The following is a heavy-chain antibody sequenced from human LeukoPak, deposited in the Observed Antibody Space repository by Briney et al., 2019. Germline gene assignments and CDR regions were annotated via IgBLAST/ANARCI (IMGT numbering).Heavy chain of an antibody. CDR3: AKPISGGRAVTADWFHP. CDR2: INANSGTT. V-gene: IGHV3-23*01. D-gene: IGHD6-19*01. J-gene: IGHJ5*01. CDR1: GFAFSVYA. Sequence: PGGSLRLSCSASGFAFSVYAMSWLRQPPGKGLEWVSSINANSGTTSYAASVRGRFTISRDNSKNTLYLQLNTLRAENTPTYYFAKPISGGRAVTADWFHPWGQGTLVVVSS.